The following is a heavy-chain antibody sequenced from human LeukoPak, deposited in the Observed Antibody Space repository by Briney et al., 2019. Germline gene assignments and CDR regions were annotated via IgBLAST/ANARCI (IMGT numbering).Heavy chain of an antibody. D-gene: IGHD3-3*01. CDR2: VNWNGRSI. CDR3: AKIGRYYDFWTGFYEEEVDYMDV. CDR1: RFTFDEYG. Sequence: PGGSLRLSCAASRFTFDEYGMSWVRQSAGKGLEWVSGVNWNGRSIGYADSVKGRFTVYRDNAKSSLYLQMNSLRAEDTAVYYCAKIGRYYDFWTGFYEEEVDYMDVWGKGTTVTVSS. J-gene: IGHJ6*03. V-gene: IGHV3-20*04.